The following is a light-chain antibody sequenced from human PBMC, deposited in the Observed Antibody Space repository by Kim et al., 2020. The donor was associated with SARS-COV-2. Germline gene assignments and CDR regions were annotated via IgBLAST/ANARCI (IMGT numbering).Light chain of an antibody. J-gene: IGKJ5*01. CDR1: QSVSSY. V-gene: IGKV3-11*01. CDR3: QQRSNWPRTIT. CDR2: DAS. Sequence: EIVLTQSPATLSLSPGERATLSCRASQSVSSYLAWYQQKPGQAPRLLIYDASNRATGIPARFSGSGSGTDFTLTISSLEPEDFAVYYCQQRSNWPRTITRGQVTRLEIK.